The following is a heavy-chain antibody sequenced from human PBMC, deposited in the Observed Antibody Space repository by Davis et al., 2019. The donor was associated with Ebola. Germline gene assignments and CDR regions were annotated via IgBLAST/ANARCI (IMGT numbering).Heavy chain of an antibody. CDR3: AREGYYYDSSGYSKGGFDY. Sequence: SETLSLTCTVSGGSITVYYWSWIRQPPGKGLEWIGYIYYSGSTNYNPSLKSRVTISVDTSKNQFSLKLSSVTAADTAVYYCAREGYYYDSSGYSKGGFDYWGQGTLVTVSS. J-gene: IGHJ4*02. CDR1: GGSITVYY. D-gene: IGHD3-22*01. CDR2: IYYSGST. V-gene: IGHV4-59*01.